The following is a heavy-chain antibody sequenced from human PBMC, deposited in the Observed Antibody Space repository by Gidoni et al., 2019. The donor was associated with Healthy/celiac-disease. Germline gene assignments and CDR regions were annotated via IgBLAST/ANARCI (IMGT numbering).Heavy chain of an antibody. D-gene: IGHD5-18*01. V-gene: IGHV4-4*07. CDR2: IYTSGST. CDR1: GGSISSYY. CDR3: ARCDVDTATHYYYGMGV. Sequence: TVSGGSISSYYWSWIRQPAGKGLEWIGRIYTSGSTNYNPSLKSRVTMSVDTSKNQFSLKLSSVTAADTAVYYCARCDVDTATHYYYGMGVWGQGTTVTVSS. J-gene: IGHJ6*02.